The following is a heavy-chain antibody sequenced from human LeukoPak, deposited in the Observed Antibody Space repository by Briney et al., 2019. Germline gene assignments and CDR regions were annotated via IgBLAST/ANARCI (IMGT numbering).Heavy chain of an antibody. CDR1: GFTFSNYV. D-gene: IGHD5-12*01. J-gene: IGHJ3*02. Sequence: GGSLRLSCAASGFTFSNYVMTWVRQAPGKGLEWVGRIKSKTDGGTTDYAAPVKGRFTISRDDSKNTLYLQMNSLKTEDTAVYYCTTDQGWATAGAFDIWGQGTMVTVSS. CDR3: TTDQGWATAGAFDI. V-gene: IGHV3-15*01. CDR2: IKSKTDGGTT.